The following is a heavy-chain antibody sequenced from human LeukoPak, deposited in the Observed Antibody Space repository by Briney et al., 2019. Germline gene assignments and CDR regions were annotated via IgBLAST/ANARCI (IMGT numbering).Heavy chain of an antibody. J-gene: IGHJ5*02. CDR2: INPNSGGT. CDR3: ARDTQIYCSSTSCYVSWFDP. CDR1: GYTFTGYY. V-gene: IGHV1-2*02. D-gene: IGHD2-2*01. Sequence: ASVKVSCKASGYTFTGYYMHWVRQAPGQGLEWMGWINPNSGGTNYAQKFQGRVTMTTDTSTSTAYMELRSLRSDDTAVYYCARDTQIYCSSTSCYVSWFDPWGQGTLVTVSS.